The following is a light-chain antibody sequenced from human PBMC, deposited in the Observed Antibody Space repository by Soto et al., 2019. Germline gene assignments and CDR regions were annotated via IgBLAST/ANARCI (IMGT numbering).Light chain of an antibody. V-gene: IGLV2-18*02. J-gene: IGLJ1*01. CDR1: GSDVGTYNR. CDR3: SSYTSSSTYV. Sequence: QSALTQPPSVSGSPGQSVAISCTGTGSDVGTYNRVSWYQQPPGTAPKLMIYDVSDRPSGVPGRFSGSKSGNTASLTISGLQAEDEADYYCSSYTSSSTYVFGTGTKLTVL. CDR2: DVS.